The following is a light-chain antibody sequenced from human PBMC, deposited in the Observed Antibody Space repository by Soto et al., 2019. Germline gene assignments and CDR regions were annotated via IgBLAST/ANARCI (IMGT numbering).Light chain of an antibody. Sequence: DIQLTQSPSFLSASVGDRVTITCRASQGISSYLAWYQQKPGKAPKLLIYAASILQSGVPSRFSGSGSGTEFTLTSSSLQPEDFATYYCQQLNSYPTFGPGTKVDIK. CDR2: AAS. CDR3: QQLNSYPT. J-gene: IGKJ3*01. V-gene: IGKV1-9*01. CDR1: QGISSY.